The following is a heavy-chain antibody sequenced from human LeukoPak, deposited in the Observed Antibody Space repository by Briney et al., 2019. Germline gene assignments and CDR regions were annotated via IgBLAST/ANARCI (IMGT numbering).Heavy chain of an antibody. V-gene: IGHV3-9*01. CDR1: GFTFDDYA. D-gene: IGHD6-6*01. CDR3: AKGAGVAARPLDY. CDR2: ISWNSDYI. Sequence: GRSLRLSCAASGFTFDDYAMHWVRLAPEKGLGWVSAISWNSDYIGYADSVKGRFTISRDNVRNSLYLQMNSLRPEDTALYYCAKGAGVAARPLDYWGQGTLVTVSS. J-gene: IGHJ4*02.